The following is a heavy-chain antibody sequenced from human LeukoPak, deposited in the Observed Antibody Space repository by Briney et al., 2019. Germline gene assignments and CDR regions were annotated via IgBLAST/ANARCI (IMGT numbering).Heavy chain of an antibody. Sequence: KTGGSLRLSCAASGLTFTNAWLNWVRLAPGKGLEWVAHIKGKNDGGATDYAAPVKGRFTVSRDDSKNTLYLQMNSLQIEDTAIYYCTTDLPYCSSTTCYADWGQGTLVTVSS. J-gene: IGHJ4*02. V-gene: IGHV3-15*01. CDR3: TTDLPYCSSTTCYAD. D-gene: IGHD2-2*01. CDR1: GLTFTNAW. CDR2: IKGKNDGGAT.